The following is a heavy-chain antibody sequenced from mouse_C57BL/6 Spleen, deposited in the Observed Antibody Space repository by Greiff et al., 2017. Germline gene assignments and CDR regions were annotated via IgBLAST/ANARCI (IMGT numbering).Heavy chain of an antibody. CDR1: GYTFTSYW. CDR2: IDPSDSET. V-gene: IGHV1-52*01. D-gene: IGHD2-3*01. J-gene: IGHJ2*01. CDR3: ARGGYDGYYYFDY. Sequence: QVQLKQPGAELVRPGSSVKLSCKASGYTFTSYWMHWVKQGPIQGLEWIGNIDPSDSETHYNQKFKDKATLTVDKSSSTAYMQLSSLTSEDSAVYYCARGGYDGYYYFDYWGQGTTLTVSS.